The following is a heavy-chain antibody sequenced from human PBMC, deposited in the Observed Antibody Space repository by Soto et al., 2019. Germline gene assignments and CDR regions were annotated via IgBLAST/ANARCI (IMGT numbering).Heavy chain of an antibody. CDR2: ISSSSSMI. V-gene: IGHV3-48*01. CDR3: AHTQGIVLVPAAIWY. D-gene: IGHD2-2*02. J-gene: IGHJ4*02. CDR1: GFTFSRYN. Sequence: HPGGSLRLSCAASGFTFSRYNMNWVRQAPGKGLEWVSYISSSSSMIYYADSVKGRFTISRDNSKNTLYLQMNSLRAEDTAVYYCAHTQGIVLVPAAIWYWGQGTLVTVSS.